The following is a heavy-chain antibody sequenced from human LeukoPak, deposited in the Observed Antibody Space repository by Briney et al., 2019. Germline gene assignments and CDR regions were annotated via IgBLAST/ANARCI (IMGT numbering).Heavy chain of an antibody. CDR1: GFTFAGYA. V-gene: IGHV3-23*01. J-gene: IGHJ4*02. CDR2: ISASAGTT. D-gene: IGHD2-2*01. CDR3: AKGHKGVSGYCSSTSCNYFDY. Sequence: GGSLRLSCAASGFTFAGYAMTWVRQAPGKGLDWVSAISASAGTTFYADSVKGRFTISRDNSKNTLYLQMNSLRAEDTAVYYCAKGHKGVSGYCSSTSCNYFDYWGQGTLVTVSS.